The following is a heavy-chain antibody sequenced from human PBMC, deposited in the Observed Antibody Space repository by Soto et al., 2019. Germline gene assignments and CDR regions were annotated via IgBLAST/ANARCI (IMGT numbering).Heavy chain of an antibody. J-gene: IGHJ4*02. D-gene: IGHD5-12*01. CDR2: IGYNGNRI. V-gene: IGHV3-33*01. Sequence: QVQLVESGGDVVQPGKSLRLSCAASGFTFSSYGMHWVRQAPGKGLEWVAMIGYNGNRINYADSVKGRFTISRDSSKNTLYLQMNSLRAEDSAMYYCARALWDPVLATTNFDYWGQGTLVSVSS. CDR3: ARALWDPVLATTNFDY. CDR1: GFTFSSYG.